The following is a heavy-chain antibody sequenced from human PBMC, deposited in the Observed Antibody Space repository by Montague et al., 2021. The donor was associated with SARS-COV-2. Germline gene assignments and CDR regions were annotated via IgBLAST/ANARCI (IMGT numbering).Heavy chain of an antibody. Sequence: SETLSLTCTVSGGAQNSYIWGWITQALESRVEWVGHISDSGSTKYNPSLQSRVTISVDTARNQFSLKLLSVTAADTAFYYCARVDSSGPGEYWGQGILVSVSS. J-gene: IGHJ4*02. V-gene: IGHV4-59*08. D-gene: IGHD3-22*01. CDR3: ARVDSSGPGEY. CDR2: ISDSGST. CDR1: GGAQNSYI.